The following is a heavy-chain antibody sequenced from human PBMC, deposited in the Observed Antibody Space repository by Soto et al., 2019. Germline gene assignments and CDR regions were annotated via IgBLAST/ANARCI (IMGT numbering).Heavy chain of an antibody. CDR2: FDPEDGET. CDR3: ATVLTYGYNWFDP. CDR1: GYTLTELS. J-gene: IGHJ5*02. Sequence: GASVKVSFKVSGYTLTELSMHWVRQAPGKGLEWMGGFDPEDGETIYAQKFQGRVTMTEDTSTDTAYMELSSLRSEDTAVYYCATVLTYGYNWFDPWGQGTLVTVSS. D-gene: IGHD3-16*01. V-gene: IGHV1-24*01.